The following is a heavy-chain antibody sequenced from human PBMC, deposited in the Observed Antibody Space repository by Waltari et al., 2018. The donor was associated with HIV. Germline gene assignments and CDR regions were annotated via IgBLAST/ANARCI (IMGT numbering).Heavy chain of an antibody. J-gene: IGHJ2*01. CDR2: SCHTGGT. CDR3: ATSVHGNTSFDL. V-gene: IGHV4-61*01. D-gene: IGHD1-7*01. Sequence: QVQLQESGPGLVRPSDTLSVICTVSGGSVSSGRHSWSWIRQSPGKGLVWIGNSCHTGGTNYNPSLQSRITISVYTSRNQFSLKFRSVTAADTAMFYCATSVHGNTSFDLWRRGTLVSVSS. CDR1: GGSVSSGRHS.